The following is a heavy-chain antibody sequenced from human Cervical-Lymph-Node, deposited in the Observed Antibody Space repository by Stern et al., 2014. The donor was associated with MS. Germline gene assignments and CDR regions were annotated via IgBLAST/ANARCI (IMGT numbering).Heavy chain of an antibody. CDR1: GDSISSYTHY. Sequence: QLQLQESGPGLVKPSETLSLTCAVSGDSISSYTHYWAWIRQPPGKGLEWIGSVYYSGATYYNPSLKSPVTLPWNTSKNPFSLGLNSVTAADTAVYYCAKHACTGAACPFDLWGQGTLVTVSS. V-gene: IGHV4-39*01. D-gene: IGHD2-8*02. CDR2: VYYSGAT. CDR3: AKHACTGAACPFDL. J-gene: IGHJ4*02.